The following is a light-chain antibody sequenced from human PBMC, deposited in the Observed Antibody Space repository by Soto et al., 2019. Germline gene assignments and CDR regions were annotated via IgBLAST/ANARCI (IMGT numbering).Light chain of an antibody. CDR2: EVT. Sequence: QSALAQPASVSGSPGQSITISCTGTSSDVGGYNHVSWYQQHPGRAPKLIIYEVTNRPSGVSNRFSGSKSGNTASLTISGLQAKDEADYYCTSYASSITVVFGGGTKLTVL. CDR1: SSDVGGYNH. J-gene: IGLJ2*01. CDR3: TSYASSITVV. V-gene: IGLV2-14*01.